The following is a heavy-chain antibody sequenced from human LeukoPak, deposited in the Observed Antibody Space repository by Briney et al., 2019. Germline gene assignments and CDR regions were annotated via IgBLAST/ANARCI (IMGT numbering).Heavy chain of an antibody. Sequence: SETLSLTCSVSGGSISSSSKYWGWIRQPPGKGLEWIGSIYYSGDTYYNPSLRSRVTISVDTSKNQFSLKLSSVTAADTAVYYCARVTAVAQDFDYWGQGTLVTVSS. D-gene: IGHD6-19*01. CDR1: GGSISSSSKY. CDR2: IYYSGDT. V-gene: IGHV4-39*01. J-gene: IGHJ4*02. CDR3: ARVTAVAQDFDY.